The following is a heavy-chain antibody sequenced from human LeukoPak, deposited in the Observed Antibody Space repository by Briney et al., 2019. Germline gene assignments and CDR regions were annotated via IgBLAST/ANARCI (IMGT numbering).Heavy chain of an antibody. V-gene: IGHV5-51*01. CDR2: IYPVDSDT. D-gene: IGHD1-26*01. CDR3: ARPSGTYNRFDY. Sequence: GGSLKISCKGSGYIFTNSWSGGVRQNPGKGLEWIGTIYPVDSDTKYNPSFQGQVTISADKSITTAYLQWSRLKASDTAMYYCARPSGTYNRFDYWGQGTLVTVSS. CDR1: GYIFTNSW. J-gene: IGHJ4*02.